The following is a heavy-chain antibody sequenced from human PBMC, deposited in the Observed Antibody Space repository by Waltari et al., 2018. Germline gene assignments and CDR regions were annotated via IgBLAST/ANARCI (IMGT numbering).Heavy chain of an antibody. V-gene: IGHV4-34*01. CDR1: GGSFSGYY. CDR2: INHSGST. D-gene: IGHD3-3*01. J-gene: IGHJ2*01. Sequence: QVQLQQWGAGLLKPSETLSLTCAVYGGSFSGYYWSWIRQPPGKGLEWIGEINHSGSTNYNPSLKSRVTISVDTSKNQFSLKLSSVTAADTVVYYCARGSTIFGVVFDLWGRGTLVTVSS. CDR3: ARGSTIFGVVFDL.